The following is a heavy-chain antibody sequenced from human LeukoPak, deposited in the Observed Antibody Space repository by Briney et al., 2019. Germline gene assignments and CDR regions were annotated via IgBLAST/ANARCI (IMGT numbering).Heavy chain of an antibody. J-gene: IGHJ4*02. V-gene: IGHV3-49*04. CDR3: TIDGSGWYGVLDY. CDR2: IRSKAYGGTT. Sequence: PGGSLRLSCTASGFTFADYAMSWVRQAPGQGLEWVGFIRSKAYGGTTEYTASVRGTFTISRDDSKSIAYLQMNSLKTEDTAVYYCTIDGSGWYGVLDYWGQGTLVTVSS. D-gene: IGHD6-19*01. CDR1: GFTFADYA.